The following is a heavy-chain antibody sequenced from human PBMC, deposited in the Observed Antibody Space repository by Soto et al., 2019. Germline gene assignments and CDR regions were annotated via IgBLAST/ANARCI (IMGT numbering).Heavy chain of an antibody. Sequence: SETLSLTCTVSGGSITSYYWSWIRQPPGKGLEWIGYNYYSGSTDYNPSLKSRVTTSLDTSKNQFSLKLTSVTAADPAVYFCAGKRVGGPYSIDYWSQGTPVTVSS. CDR2: NYYSGST. CDR3: AGKRVGGPYSIDY. J-gene: IGHJ4*02. CDR1: GGSITSYY. V-gene: IGHV4-59*01. D-gene: IGHD1-26*01.